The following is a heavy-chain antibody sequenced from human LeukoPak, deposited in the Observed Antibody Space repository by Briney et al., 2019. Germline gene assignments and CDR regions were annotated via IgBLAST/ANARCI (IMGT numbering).Heavy chain of an antibody. V-gene: IGHV1-18*01. Sequence: GASVKVSCKASGYTFTSYGISWVRQAPGQGLEWMGWISAYNGNTNYAQKFQGRVTMTRNTSISTAYMELSSLRSEDTAVYYCARGYGSGSRNPTDYWGQGTLVTVSS. CDR2: ISAYNGNT. CDR1: GYTFTSYG. CDR3: ARGYGSGSRNPTDY. J-gene: IGHJ4*02. D-gene: IGHD3-10*01.